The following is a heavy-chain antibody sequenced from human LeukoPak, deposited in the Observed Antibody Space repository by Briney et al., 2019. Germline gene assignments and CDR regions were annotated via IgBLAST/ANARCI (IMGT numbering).Heavy chain of an antibody. Sequence: GGSLRLSCAASGFTFSSYSMNWVRQAPGKGLEWVSSISSSSSYIYYADSVKGRFTISRDNAKNSLYLQMNSLRAEDTAVYYCARGRDYYDSSGYSHLHWGQGTLVTVSS. J-gene: IGHJ4*02. V-gene: IGHV3-21*01. CDR2: ISSSSSYI. CDR1: GFTFSSYS. D-gene: IGHD3-22*01. CDR3: ARGRDYYDSSGYSHLH.